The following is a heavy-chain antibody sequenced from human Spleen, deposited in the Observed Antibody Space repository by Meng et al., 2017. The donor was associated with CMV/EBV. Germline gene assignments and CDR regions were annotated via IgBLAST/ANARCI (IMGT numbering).Heavy chain of an antibody. J-gene: IGHJ3*02. Sequence: GESLKISCAASGFTFSSYAMHWVRQAPGKGLEWVAVISYDGSNKYYADSVKGRFTISRDNSRKTLYLQINSLRAEDTAMYYCAKGDYIRNAFDIWGQGTLVTVSS. CDR2: ISYDGSNK. D-gene: IGHD4-11*01. CDR3: AKGDYIRNAFDI. V-gene: IGHV3-30-3*01. CDR1: GFTFSSYA.